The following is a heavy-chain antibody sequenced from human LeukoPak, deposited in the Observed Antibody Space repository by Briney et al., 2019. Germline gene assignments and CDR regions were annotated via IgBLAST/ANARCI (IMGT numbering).Heavy chain of an antibody. CDR2: IYYSGST. Sequence: SETLSLTCTVSGGSVSSGSYYWSWIRQPPGKGLEWIGYIYYSGSTNYNPSLKSRVTISVDASKNQFSLKLSSVTAADTAVYYCARDLSHYHYGMDVWGQGTTVTVSS. V-gene: IGHV4-61*01. CDR1: GGSVSSGSYY. J-gene: IGHJ6*02. CDR3: ARDLSHYHYGMDV.